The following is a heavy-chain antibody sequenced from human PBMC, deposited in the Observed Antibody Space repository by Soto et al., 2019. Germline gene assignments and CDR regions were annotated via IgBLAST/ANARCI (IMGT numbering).Heavy chain of an antibody. CDR2: ISYDGSNK. D-gene: IGHD1-26*01. CDR3: ARKVGATRGNFDY. Sequence: QVQLVESGGGVVQPGRSLRLCCAASGFTFSSYAMHWVRQAPGKGLEWVAVISYDGSNKYYADSVKGRFTISRDNSKNTLYLQMNSLRAEDTAVYYCARKVGATRGNFDYWGQGTLVTVSS. CDR1: GFTFSSYA. J-gene: IGHJ4*02. V-gene: IGHV3-30-3*01.